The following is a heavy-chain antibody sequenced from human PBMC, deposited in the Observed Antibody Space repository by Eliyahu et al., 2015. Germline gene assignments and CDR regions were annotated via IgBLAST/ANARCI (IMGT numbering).Heavy chain of an antibody. CDR1: GGSISSAGYY. V-gene: IGHV4-31*03. D-gene: IGHD5-12*01. Sequence: QVQLQESGPGLVKPSQTLSLTCXVSGGSISSAGYYWSWIRQHPGKGLEWIGYIYYTGSTYYNPALKSRLTISLDTSNNQFSLRLSSVTTADSALYFCARDYYSGYDYETFDVWGQGTMVTVSS. J-gene: IGHJ3*01. CDR2: IYYTGST. CDR3: ARDYYSGYDYETFDV.